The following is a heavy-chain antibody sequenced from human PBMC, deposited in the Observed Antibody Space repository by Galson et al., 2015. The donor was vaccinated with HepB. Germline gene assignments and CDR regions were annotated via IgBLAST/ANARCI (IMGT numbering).Heavy chain of an antibody. CDR1: GFTFSSYA. J-gene: IGHJ3*02. V-gene: IGHV3-23*01. D-gene: IGHD1-26*01. CDR3: AKRWSYSNAFDI. CDR2: ISGSGGST. Sequence: SLRLSCAASGFTFSSYAMSWVRQAPGKGLEWVPAISGSGGSTYYADSVKGRFTISRDNSKNTLYLQMNSLRAEDTAVYYCAKRWSYSNAFDIWGQGTMVTVSS.